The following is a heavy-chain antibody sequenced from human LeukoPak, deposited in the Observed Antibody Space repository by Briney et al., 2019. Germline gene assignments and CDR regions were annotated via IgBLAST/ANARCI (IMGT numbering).Heavy chain of an antibody. CDR3: AREEGAIVVVPAAPSRFDP. CDR1: GGTFSSYA. J-gene: IGHJ5*02. V-gene: IGHV1-69*13. CDR2: IIPIFGTA. D-gene: IGHD2-2*01. Sequence: SVKVSCKASGGTFSSYAISWVRQAPGQGLEWMGGIIPIFGTANYAQKFQGRVTITADESTSTAYMELSSLRSEDTAVYYCAREEGAIVVVPAAPSRFDPWGQGTLVTVSS.